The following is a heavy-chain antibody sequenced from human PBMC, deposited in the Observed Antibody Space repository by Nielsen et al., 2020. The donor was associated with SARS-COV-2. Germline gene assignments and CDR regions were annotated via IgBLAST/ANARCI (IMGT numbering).Heavy chain of an antibody. D-gene: IGHD4-17*01. CDR1: GCTVSNSA. Sequence: GESLHISCAASGCTVSNSAMTWVRQAPGQGQEWVSAIQASGGSTFYADSVKGRFTISRDNSKNTLYLHMSSLRAEDTAVFYCAKTTTYGTTWYGAIDSWGQGTLVIVSS. V-gene: IGHV3-23*01. CDR3: AKTTTYGTTWYGAIDS. CDR2: IQASGGST. J-gene: IGHJ4*02.